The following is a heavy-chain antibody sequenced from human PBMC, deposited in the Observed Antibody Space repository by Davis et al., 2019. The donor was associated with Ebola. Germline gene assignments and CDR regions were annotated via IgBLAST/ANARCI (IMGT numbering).Heavy chain of an antibody. D-gene: IGHD4-11*01. Sequence: PGGSLRLSCAASGFKFHEYNMHWVRQVPGKGLEWVSVIRWDGYSIYYADSVKGRFTISRDNAKNSLSLQMNSLRDEDTAVYYCARDRRSNYAGYYYYYGMDVWGQGTTVTVSS. CDR2: IRWDGYSI. CDR1: GFKFHEYN. J-gene: IGHJ6*02. CDR3: ARDRRSNYAGYYYYYGMDV. V-gene: IGHV3-43*01.